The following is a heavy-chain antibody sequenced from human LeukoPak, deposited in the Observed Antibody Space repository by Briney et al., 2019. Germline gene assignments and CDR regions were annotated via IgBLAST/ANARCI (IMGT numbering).Heavy chain of an antibody. CDR1: GFTFSSYA. J-gene: IGHJ3*02. CDR3: ARDFGMSNYYDSSGPLGDAFDI. CDR2: ISYDGSNK. Sequence: PGGSLRLSCAASGFTFSSYAMHWVRQAPGKGLEWVAVISYDGSNKYYADSVKGRFTISRDNSKNTLYLQMNSLRAEDTAVYYCARDFGMSNYYDSSGPLGDAFDIWGQGTMVTVSS. D-gene: IGHD3-22*01. V-gene: IGHV3-30*04.